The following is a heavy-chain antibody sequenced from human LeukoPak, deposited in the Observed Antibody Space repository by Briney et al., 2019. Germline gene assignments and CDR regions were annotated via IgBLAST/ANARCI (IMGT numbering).Heavy chain of an antibody. CDR1: GFTFSSYW. J-gene: IGHJ6*02. V-gene: IGHV3-7*03. CDR3: ARGGCLDV. CDR2: INHNGNVN. D-gene: IGHD3-16*01. Sequence: GGSLRLSCAASGFTFSSYWMNWARQAPGKGLEWVASINHNGNVNYYVDSVKGRFTISRDNAKNSLYLQMSNLRAEDTAVYFCARGGCLDVWGQGATVTVSS.